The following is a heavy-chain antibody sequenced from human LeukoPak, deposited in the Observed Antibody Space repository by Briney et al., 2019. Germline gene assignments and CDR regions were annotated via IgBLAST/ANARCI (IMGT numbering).Heavy chain of an antibody. Sequence: GASVKVSCKASGYTFTSYGISWVRQAPGQGLEWMGWISAYNGNTNYAQKLQGRVTMTTDTSTSTAYMELRSLRSDDTAVYYCARVKDRWWLVRVGRLWFDPWGQGTLVTVSS. V-gene: IGHV1-18*01. J-gene: IGHJ5*02. CDR3: ARVKDRWWLVRVGRLWFDP. CDR1: GYTFTSYG. CDR2: ISAYNGNT. D-gene: IGHD6-19*01.